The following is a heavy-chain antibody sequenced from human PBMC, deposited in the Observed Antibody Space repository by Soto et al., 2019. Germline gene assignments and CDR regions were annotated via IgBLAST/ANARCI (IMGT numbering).Heavy chain of an antibody. Sequence: GESLKISCKGSGYSFTSYWIGWVRQMPGKGLEWMGIIYPGDSDTRYSPSFQGQVTISADKSISTAYLQWSSVKASDTAMYYCARLPDDGPNYYYYMDVWGKGTTVTVSS. CDR2: IYPGDSDT. CDR3: ARLPDDGPNYYYYMDV. D-gene: IGHD1-1*01. J-gene: IGHJ6*03. V-gene: IGHV5-51*01. CDR1: GYSFTSYW.